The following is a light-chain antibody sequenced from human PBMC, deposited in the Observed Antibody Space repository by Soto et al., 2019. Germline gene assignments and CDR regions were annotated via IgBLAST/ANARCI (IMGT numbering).Light chain of an antibody. Sequence: QSAPTQSPSASGTPGQRVTISCSGSSSNIGAHTVDWYQLLPGTAPKVLIYVDNQRPSGVPDRFSGSKSGTSASLAIDRLQSEDEADYYCAAWDDSLNGFVVGTGTKVTVL. V-gene: IGLV1-44*01. CDR2: VDN. CDR3: AAWDDSLNGFV. CDR1: SSNIGAHT. J-gene: IGLJ1*01.